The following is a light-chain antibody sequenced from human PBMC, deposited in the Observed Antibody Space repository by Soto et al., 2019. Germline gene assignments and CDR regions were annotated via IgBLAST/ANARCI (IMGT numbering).Light chain of an antibody. CDR3: QQYGSSPLT. Sequence: EIMLTQSPGTLSLSPGKRATLSCRASQSVSSTYLAWYQQKPGQAPRLLIYGASSRATGIPDRFSGSGSGTDFTLTISRLEPEDFAVYYCQQYGSSPLTFGGGTKVEIK. CDR1: QSVSSTY. CDR2: GAS. J-gene: IGKJ4*01. V-gene: IGKV3-20*01.